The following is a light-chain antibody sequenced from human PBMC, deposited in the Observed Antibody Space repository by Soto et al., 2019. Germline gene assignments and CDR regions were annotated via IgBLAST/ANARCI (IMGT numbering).Light chain of an antibody. CDR3: SSYAGNKHV. Sequence: QSVLTQPPSASGSLGQSVTISCTGTRSDVGGYEYVSWYQQHPGKAPKLMIYEVTKRPSGVPDRFSGSKSGKTASLTVSGLQAEDEADYYCSSYAGNKHVFGTGTKVTVL. CDR2: EVT. V-gene: IGLV2-8*01. J-gene: IGLJ1*01. CDR1: RSDVGGYEY.